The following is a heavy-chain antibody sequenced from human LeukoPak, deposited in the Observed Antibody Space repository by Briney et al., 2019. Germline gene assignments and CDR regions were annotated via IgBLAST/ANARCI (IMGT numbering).Heavy chain of an antibody. CDR2: IIPTLGIA. Sequence: SVKVSCKASGGTFSSYAISWVRQAPGQGLEWMGRIIPTLGIANYAQKFQGRVTITADKSTSTAYMELSSLRSEDTAVYYCARPYYYDSSGYPDYYYYYMDVWGKGTTVTVSS. CDR3: ARPYYYDSSGYPDYYYYYMDV. J-gene: IGHJ6*03. D-gene: IGHD3-22*01. CDR1: GGTFSSYA. V-gene: IGHV1-69*04.